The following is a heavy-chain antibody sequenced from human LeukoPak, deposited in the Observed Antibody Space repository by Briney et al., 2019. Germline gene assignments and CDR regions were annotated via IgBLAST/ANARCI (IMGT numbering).Heavy chain of an antibody. J-gene: IGHJ2*01. CDR3: ARLSPSLNFDL. V-gene: IGHV4-59*08. CDR1: GGYLSSYD. D-gene: IGHD2/OR15-2a*01. Sequence: KTSETLSLTCTLSGGYLSSYDWSWIRQPPGKGLEWIGYIYYTGSTNYNPSLKSRVTISVDTSKNQLSLKLSSVTAADTAVYYCARLSPSLNFDLWGRGTLVTVSS. CDR2: IYYTGST.